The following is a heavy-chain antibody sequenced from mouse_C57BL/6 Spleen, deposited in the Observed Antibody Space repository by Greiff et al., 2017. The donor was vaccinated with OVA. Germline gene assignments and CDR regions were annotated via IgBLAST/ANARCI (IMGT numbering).Heavy chain of an antibody. CDR2: INPNYGTT. CDR3: ARVRNYDGYYAMDY. J-gene: IGHJ4*01. Sequence: VQLQQSGPELVKPGASVKISCKASGYSFTDYHMNWVKQSNGKSLEWIGVINPNYGTTSYNQKFKGKATLTVDQSSSTAYMQLNSLTSEDSAVYYCARVRNYDGYYAMDYWGQGTSVTVSS. V-gene: IGHV1-39*01. CDR1: GYSFTDYH. D-gene: IGHD2-4*01.